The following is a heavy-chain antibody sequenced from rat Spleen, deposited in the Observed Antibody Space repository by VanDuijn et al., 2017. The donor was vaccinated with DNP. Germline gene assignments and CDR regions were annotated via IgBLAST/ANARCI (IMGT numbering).Heavy chain of an antibody. Sequence: EVQLVESGGGLVQPGRSLKLSCAASGFSFSDYYMAWVRQAPTKGLEWVATISYDGSSTYYRDSVKGRFTISRDNAKSSLYLQMDSLRSEDTAIYYCAKGPNYGGWSDYFDYWGQGVMGTVSS. D-gene: IGHD1-11*01. V-gene: IGHV5-7*01. CDR3: AKGPNYGGWSDYFDY. J-gene: IGHJ2*01. CDR2: ISYDGSST. CDR1: GFSFSDYY.